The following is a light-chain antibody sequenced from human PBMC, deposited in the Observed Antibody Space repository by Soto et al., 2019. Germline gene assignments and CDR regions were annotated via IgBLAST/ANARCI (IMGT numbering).Light chain of an antibody. J-gene: IGLJ2*01. V-gene: IGLV1-40*01. Sequence: QPVLTQPPSVSGAPGQRVTISCTGSSSNIGAGYVVHWYQQLPGTAPKLLIYGNSNRPSGVPDRFSGSKSGTSASLAITGLQAEDEADYYWQSYDSSLSVVFGGGTKLTVL. CDR2: GNS. CDR1: SSNIGAGYV. CDR3: QSYDSSLSVV.